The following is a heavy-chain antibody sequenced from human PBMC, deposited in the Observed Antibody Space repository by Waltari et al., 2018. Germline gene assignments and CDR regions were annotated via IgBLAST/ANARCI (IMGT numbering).Heavy chain of an antibody. Sequence: QVQLVESGGGVVQPGRSLSLSCAASGFTFSRYAMHWVRQAPGKGLEWVAVISYDGSNKYYADSVKGRFTISRDNSKNTLYLQMNSLRAEDTAVYYCARAYYYDSSGTPDYWGQGTLVTVSS. J-gene: IGHJ4*02. CDR3: ARAYYYDSSGTPDY. V-gene: IGHV3-30*01. D-gene: IGHD3-22*01. CDR1: GFTFSRYA. CDR2: ISYDGSNK.